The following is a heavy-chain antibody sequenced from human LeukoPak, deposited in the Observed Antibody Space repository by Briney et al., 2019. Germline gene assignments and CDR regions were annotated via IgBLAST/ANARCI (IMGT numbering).Heavy chain of an antibody. CDR1: GFTFSTYW. D-gene: IGHD3-10*01. Sequence: GGSLRLSCAASGFTFSTYWMNWVRQAPGKGLVWVSHINNDGRSTNYADSVKGRFTISRDNAKSTLFLQMNSLRADDTAVYYCAREEEWYASGTYYKGFDSWGQGTLVTVSS. V-gene: IGHV3-74*01. CDR3: AREEEWYASGTYYKGFDS. J-gene: IGHJ4*02. CDR2: INNDGRST.